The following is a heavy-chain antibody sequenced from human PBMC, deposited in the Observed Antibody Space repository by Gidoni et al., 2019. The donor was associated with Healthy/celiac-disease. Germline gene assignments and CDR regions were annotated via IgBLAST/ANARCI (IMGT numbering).Heavy chain of an antibody. Sequence: VHLVQSLAEVKNPGSSVKVSCKSSACTFSSYAISWVRQAPGQGLEWRGGIIPIWGTAKYAQKFQGRVTITADESTSTAYMELSSLRSEDTAVYYCAREVGAARKDAFDIWGQGTMVTVSA. V-gene: IGHV1-69*01. CDR1: ACTFSSYA. J-gene: IGHJ3*02. CDR2: IIPIWGTA. CDR3: AREVGAARKDAFDI. D-gene: IGHD6-6*01.